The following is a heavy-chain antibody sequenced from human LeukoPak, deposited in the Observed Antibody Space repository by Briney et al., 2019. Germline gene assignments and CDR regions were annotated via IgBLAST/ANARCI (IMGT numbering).Heavy chain of an antibody. Sequence: GGSLRLSCAASGFTFSSYEMNWVRQAPGKGLEWVSYISSSGSTIYYADSVKGRFTISRDNAKNSLYLQMNSLRAEDTAVYYCARDPGYSSSWYRGWFDPWGQGTLVTVSS. J-gene: IGHJ5*02. CDR1: GFTFSSYE. CDR2: ISSSGSTI. D-gene: IGHD6-13*01. CDR3: ARDPGYSSSWYRGWFDP. V-gene: IGHV3-48*03.